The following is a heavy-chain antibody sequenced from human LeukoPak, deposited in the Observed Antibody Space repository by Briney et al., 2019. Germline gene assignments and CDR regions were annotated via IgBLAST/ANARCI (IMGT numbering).Heavy chain of an antibody. D-gene: IGHD3-10*01. V-gene: IGHV4-38-2*02. Sequence: SETLSLTCTVSGYSISSGYYWGWIRQPPGQGPEWLGSIYNSGSTYYNPSLKSRVTMSVDTSKNQFSLKLSSVTAADTAVYYCARQIYYYGSTNYANWFDSWGQGTLVTVSS. CDR1: GYSISSGYY. CDR2: IYNSGST. J-gene: IGHJ5*01. CDR3: ARQIYYYGSTNYANWFDS.